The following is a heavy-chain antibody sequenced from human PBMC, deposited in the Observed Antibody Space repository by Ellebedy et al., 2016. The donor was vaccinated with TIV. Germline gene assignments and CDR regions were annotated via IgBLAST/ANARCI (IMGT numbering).Heavy chain of an antibody. J-gene: IGHJ2*01. Sequence: GESLKISCEASGFTFSNSNLNWVRQAPGKGLAWVSYISTGSRNIYYADSVKGRFTISRDNAKNSLYLHMNSLRDEDTAVYYCARDGAYNYDTYWYFDLWGRGTLVTVSS. CDR2: ISTGSRNI. CDR1: GFTFSNSN. D-gene: IGHD5-18*01. CDR3: ARDGAYNYDTYWYFDL. V-gene: IGHV3-48*02.